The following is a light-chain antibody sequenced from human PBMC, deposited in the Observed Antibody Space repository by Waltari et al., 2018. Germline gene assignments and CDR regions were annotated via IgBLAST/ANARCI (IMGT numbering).Light chain of an antibody. V-gene: IGLV2-14*01. CDR2: GVS. Sequence: QSALTQPASVSGSPGQSITIPCTGTSSDVGNYNYVSWYQQHPGKVPKLIIYGVSNRPTGVANRFSGSQSGNTASLTISGLQAEDEADYYCSSYTGGSTFYVFGTGTKVAVL. CDR1: SSDVGNYNY. CDR3: SSYTGGSTFYV. J-gene: IGLJ1*01.